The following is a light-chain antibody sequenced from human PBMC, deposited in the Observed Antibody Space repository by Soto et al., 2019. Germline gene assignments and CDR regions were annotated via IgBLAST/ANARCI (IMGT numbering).Light chain of an antibody. Sequence: DLQMTQSPSSLSASVGDRVTITCRASQSISSSLNWYQQKPGKAPKLLIYAAASLQSGVPSRFSGSGSGTDFTLTISSLQPEDFATYYCQQSYSIPPYTFGQGTKLEIK. J-gene: IGKJ2*01. CDR3: QQSYSIPPYT. CDR2: AAA. CDR1: QSISSS. V-gene: IGKV1-39*01.